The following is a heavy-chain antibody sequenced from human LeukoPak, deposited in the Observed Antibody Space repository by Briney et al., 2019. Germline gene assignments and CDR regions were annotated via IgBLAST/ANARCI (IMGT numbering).Heavy chain of an antibody. CDR2: INPNSGGT. V-gene: IGHV1-2*02. CDR1: GYTFTGYY. J-gene: IGHJ3*02. D-gene: IGHD2-2*01. CDR3: ARPYPRTPDAFDI. Sequence: ASVKVSCKASGYTFTGYYMHWVRQAPGQGLEWMGWINPNSGGTNYAQKFQGRVTMTRDTSISTAYMELSRLRSDDTAVYYCARPYPRTPDAFDIWAQGTMVTVSS.